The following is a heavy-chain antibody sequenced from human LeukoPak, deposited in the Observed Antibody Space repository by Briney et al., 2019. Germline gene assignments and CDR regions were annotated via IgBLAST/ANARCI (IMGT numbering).Heavy chain of an antibody. CDR3: ARHPTPLRYFDWLLSDDAFDI. CDR1: GYTFTGYY. CDR2: INLNSGGT. J-gene: IGHJ3*02. V-gene: IGHV1-2*06. Sequence: ASVKVSCKASGYTFTGYYMHWVRQAPGQGLEWMGRINLNSGGTNYAQKFQGRVTMTRDTSISTAYMELSRLRSDDTAVYYCARHPTPLRYFDWLLSDDAFDIWGQGTMVTVSS. D-gene: IGHD3-9*01.